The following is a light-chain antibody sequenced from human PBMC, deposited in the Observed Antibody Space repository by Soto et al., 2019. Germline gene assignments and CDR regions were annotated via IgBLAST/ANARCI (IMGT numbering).Light chain of an antibody. J-gene: IGKJ1*01. CDR3: QQYNSYSWT. V-gene: IGKV3-15*01. Sequence: EIVMTQSPATLSLAPGARVTLSCRASESVSTNLAWYQQKAGQAPRLLIYGASTRATGIPARFSGSGSGTEFTLTISSLQPDDFATYYCQQYNSYSWTFGQGTKVDIK. CDR2: GAS. CDR1: ESVSTN.